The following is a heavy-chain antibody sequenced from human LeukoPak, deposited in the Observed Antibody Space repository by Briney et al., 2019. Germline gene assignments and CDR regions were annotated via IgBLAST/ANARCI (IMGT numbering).Heavy chain of an antibody. CDR2: ISYDGSNK. Sequence: PGGSLRLSCAASGFTFSSYAMHWVRQGPGKGLEWVAVISYDGSNKYYADSVKGRFTISRDNSKNTRYLQMNSLRAEDTAVYYCAIYSGWSYWGQRTLVTVSS. D-gene: IGHD5-12*01. J-gene: IGHJ4*02. CDR1: GFTFSSYA. CDR3: AIYSGWSY. V-gene: IGHV3-30*04.